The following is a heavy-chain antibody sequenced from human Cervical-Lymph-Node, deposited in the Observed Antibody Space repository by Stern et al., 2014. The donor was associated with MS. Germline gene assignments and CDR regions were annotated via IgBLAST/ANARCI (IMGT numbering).Heavy chain of an antibody. CDR2: ITPIFGTT. CDR1: GGTFSDHA. CDR3: ARSNWNYHWFDP. J-gene: IGHJ5*02. Sequence: VQLVQSGAEVKKPGSSVKVSCKFSGGTFSDHAIAWVRQAPGQGLEWMGGITPIFGTTKYAQKFQGRVTITADTSTRAAYMELSSLRSDDTAIYYCARSNWNYHWFDPWGQGTLVTVSS. V-gene: IGHV1-69*06. D-gene: IGHD1-7*01.